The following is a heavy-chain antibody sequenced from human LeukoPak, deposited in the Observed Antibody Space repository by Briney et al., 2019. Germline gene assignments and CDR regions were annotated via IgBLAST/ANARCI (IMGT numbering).Heavy chain of an antibody. CDR3: AKDRTYCSSTSCRKNRRGYFDY. D-gene: IGHD2-2*01. V-gene: IGHV1-69*05. Sequence: ASVKVSCKASGYTFSSYAISWVRQAPGQGLEWMGGIIPIFGTANYAQKFQGRVTITTDESMSTAYMELSSLRSEDTAVYYCAKDRTYCSSTSCRKNRRGYFDYWGQGTLVTVSS. CDR2: IIPIFGTA. CDR1: GYTFSSYA. J-gene: IGHJ4*02.